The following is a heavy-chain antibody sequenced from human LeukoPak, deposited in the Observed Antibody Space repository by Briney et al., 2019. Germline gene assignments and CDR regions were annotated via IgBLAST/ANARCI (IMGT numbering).Heavy chain of an antibody. J-gene: IGHJ4*02. CDR3: AKERRIAHTYYYDSSGYKGGYYFDY. CDR2: ISGSGGST. D-gene: IGHD3-22*01. Sequence: GGSLRLSCAASGFTFSSYAMSWVRQAPGKGLEWVSAISGSGGSTYYADSVKGRFTISRDNSKNTLYLQMNSLRAEDTAVYYCAKERRIAHTYYYDSSGYKGGYYFDYWGQGTLVTVSS. CDR1: GFTFSSYA. V-gene: IGHV3-23*01.